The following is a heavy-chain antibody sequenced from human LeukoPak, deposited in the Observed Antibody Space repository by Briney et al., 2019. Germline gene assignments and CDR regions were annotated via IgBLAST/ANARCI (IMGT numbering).Heavy chain of an antibody. Sequence: PGGSLRLSCAASGFTFSSYAMHWVRQAPGKGLERVAGISNDRNNIYYADSVKGRFTISRDNSKNTLNLQISSLRAEDTAVDYWARDQGTSIAAARTYFQHWGQGTLVTVSA. CDR3: ARDQGTSIAAARTYFQH. D-gene: IGHD6-13*01. CDR2: ISNDRNNI. J-gene: IGHJ1*01. V-gene: IGHV3-30*04. CDR1: GFTFSSYA.